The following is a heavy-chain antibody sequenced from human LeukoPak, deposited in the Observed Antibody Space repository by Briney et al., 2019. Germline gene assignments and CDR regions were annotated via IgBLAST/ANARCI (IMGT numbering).Heavy chain of an antibody. Sequence: SETLSLTCTVSGGSISSYYWSWIRQPPGKGLEWIGNIYNSGGTNYNPSLKSRVTTSVDTSKNQFSLKLTSVTAADTAVYYCARYRGNSNGGFDPWGQGTLVTVSS. V-gene: IGHV4-59*01. CDR3: ARYRGNSNGGFDP. CDR1: GGSISSYY. J-gene: IGHJ5*02. CDR2: IYNSGGT. D-gene: IGHD4-23*01.